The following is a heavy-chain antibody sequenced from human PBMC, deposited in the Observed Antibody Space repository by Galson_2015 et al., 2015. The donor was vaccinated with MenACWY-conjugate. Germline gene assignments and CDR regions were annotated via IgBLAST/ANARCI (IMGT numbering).Heavy chain of an antibody. D-gene: IGHD3-22*01. V-gene: IGHV3-33*01. J-gene: IGHJ4*02. CDR3: AREFAYDSSGYYGLGDY. CDR2: IWYDGSNK. Sequence: SLRLSCAASGFTFSSYGMHWVRQAPGKGLEWVAVIWYDGSNKYYADSVKGRFTISRDNSKNTLYLQMNSLRAEDTAVYYCAREFAYDSSGYYGLGDYWGQGTLVTVSS. CDR1: GFTFSSYG.